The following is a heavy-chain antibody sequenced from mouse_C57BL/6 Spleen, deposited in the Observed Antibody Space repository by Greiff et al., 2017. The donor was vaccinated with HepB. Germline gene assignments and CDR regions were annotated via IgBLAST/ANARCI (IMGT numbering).Heavy chain of an antibody. J-gene: IGHJ4*01. Sequence: VQLQQSGAELVRPGASVKLSCTASGFNIKDDYMHWVKQRPEQGLEWIGWIDPENGDTEYASKFQGKATITADTSSNTAYLQLSSLTSEDTAVYYCTHQLGRDYAMDYWGQGTSVTVSS. CDR2: IDPENGDT. CDR3: THQLGRDYAMDY. D-gene: IGHD4-1*02. V-gene: IGHV14-4*01. CDR1: GFNIKDDY.